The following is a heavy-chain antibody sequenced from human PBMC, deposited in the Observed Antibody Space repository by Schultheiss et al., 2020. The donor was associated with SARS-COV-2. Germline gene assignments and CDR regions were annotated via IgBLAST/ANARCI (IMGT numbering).Heavy chain of an antibody. CDR2: MSYDGSNK. V-gene: IGHV3-30*18. D-gene: IGHD7-27*01. Sequence: GGSLRLSCAASGFTFSSYGMHWVRQAPGKGLEWVAIMSYDGSNKYYADSVKGRFTISRDNSKNTLYLQMNSLRAEDTAVYYCAKWRVTGDRGDYWGQGTLVTVSS. CDR3: AKWRVTGDRGDY. CDR1: GFTFSSYG. J-gene: IGHJ4*02.